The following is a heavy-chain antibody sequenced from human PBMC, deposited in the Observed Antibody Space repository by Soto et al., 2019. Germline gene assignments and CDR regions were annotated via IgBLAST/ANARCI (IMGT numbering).Heavy chain of an antibody. CDR3: AKDYYPFRAYYYYGMDV. D-gene: IGHD1-26*01. CDR2: ISWDGGST. J-gene: IGHJ6*02. CDR1: GFTFYDYA. V-gene: IGHV3-43D*04. Sequence: PGGSLRLSCAASGFTFYDYAMRLVRQSPFKCLEWVSLISWDGGSTYYADPVKGRFTISRDNSKNSLYLQMNSLRAEDTALYYCAKDYYPFRAYYYYGMDVWGQGTTVTVSS.